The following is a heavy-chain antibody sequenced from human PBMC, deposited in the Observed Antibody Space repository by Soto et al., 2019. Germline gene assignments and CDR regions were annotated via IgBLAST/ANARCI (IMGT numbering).Heavy chain of an antibody. V-gene: IGHV1-69*13. CDR1: GGTFSSYA. J-gene: IGHJ6*02. Sequence: GASVKVSCKASGGTFSSYAISWVRQAPGQGLEWMGGIIPIFGTANYAQKFQGRVTITADESTSTAYMELSSLRSEDTAVYYCARSTGDYGSSTSCYRTDVWGQGTTVTVS. D-gene: IGHD2-2*02. CDR2: IIPIFGTA. CDR3: ARSTGDYGSSTSCYRTDV.